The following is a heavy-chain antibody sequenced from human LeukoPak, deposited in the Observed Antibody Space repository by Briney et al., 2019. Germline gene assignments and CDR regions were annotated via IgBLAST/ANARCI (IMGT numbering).Heavy chain of an antibody. V-gene: IGHV2-5*01. CDR3: AHRPPQLHRYFDY. J-gene: IGHJ4*02. D-gene: IGHD1-7*01. Sequence: TLSLTCTVSGGSISSGGYYWSWIRQPPGKGLEWLALIYWNDDKRYNPSLKSRLTITKDTSKNQVVLTMTDMDPVDTATYYCAHRPPQLHRYFDYWGQGTLVAVSS. CDR2: IYWNDDK. CDR1: GGSISSGGYY.